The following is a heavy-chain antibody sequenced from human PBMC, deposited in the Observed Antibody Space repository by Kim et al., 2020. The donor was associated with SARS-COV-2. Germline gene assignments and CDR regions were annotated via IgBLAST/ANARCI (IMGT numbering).Heavy chain of an antibody. J-gene: IGHJ6*02. CDR3: ARHTSRRQQLGNRYYYYGMDV. V-gene: IGHV4-39*01. CDR2: IYYSGST. CDR1: GGSISSSSYY. D-gene: IGHD6-13*01. Sequence: SETLSLTCTVSGGSISSSSYYWGWIRQPPGKGLEWIGSIYYSGSTYYNPSLKSRVTISVDTSKNQFSLKLSSVTAADTAVYYCARHTSRRQQLGNRYYYYGMDVWGQGTTVTVSS.